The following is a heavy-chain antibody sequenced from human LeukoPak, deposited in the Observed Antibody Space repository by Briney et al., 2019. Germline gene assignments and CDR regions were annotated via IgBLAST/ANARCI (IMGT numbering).Heavy chain of an antibody. Sequence: GGSLRLSCAASGFTFSSYWMQWVRQAPGTGLVWASRINSDGSSTAYADSVKGRITTARDNSKNTLYLQMNSLRADDTAVYYCVRVGSDSGSYYDYWGQGTLVTVSS. J-gene: IGHJ4*02. CDR1: GFTFSSYW. D-gene: IGHD1-26*01. CDR2: INSDGSST. V-gene: IGHV3-74*01. CDR3: VRVGSDSGSYYDY.